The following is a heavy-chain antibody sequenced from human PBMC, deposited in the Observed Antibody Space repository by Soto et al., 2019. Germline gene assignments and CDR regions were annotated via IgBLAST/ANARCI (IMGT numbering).Heavy chain of an antibody. D-gene: IGHD3-10*01. CDR1: GFTFTDYW. Sequence: EVQLVESGGGLVQPGGSLRLSCAASGFTFTDYWMHWVRQVPGEGLAWVSRVKYDVSSTNYADSVKGRFTISRDNAKNTLYLQMNSLRNEDTAVYFCARGARGYYYMDVWGKGTTVTVSS. V-gene: IGHV3-74*01. CDR3: ARGARGYYYMDV. CDR2: VKYDVSST. J-gene: IGHJ6*03.